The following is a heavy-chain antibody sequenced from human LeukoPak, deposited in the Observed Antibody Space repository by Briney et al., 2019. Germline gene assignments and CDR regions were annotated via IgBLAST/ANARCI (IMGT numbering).Heavy chain of an antibody. D-gene: IGHD6-13*01. CDR3: AREDEAAAGSYFDY. J-gene: IGHJ4*02. V-gene: IGHV4-30-4*01. Sequence: SETLSLTCTVSGGSISSGDYYWSWIRQPPGKGLEWIGYIYYSGSTYYNPSLKSRVTISVDTSNNQFSLKLSSVTAADTAVYYCAREDEAAAGSYFDYWGQGTLVTVSS. CDR1: GGSISSGDYY. CDR2: IYYSGST.